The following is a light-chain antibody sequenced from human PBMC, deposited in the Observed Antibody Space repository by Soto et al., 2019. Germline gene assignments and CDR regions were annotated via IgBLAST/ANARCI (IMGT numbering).Light chain of an antibody. CDR1: QDISTF. CDR3: QQYNGYPYT. J-gene: IGKJ2*01. CDR2: GVS. Sequence: DIQMTQSPSSLSASLGDTVTITCRASQDISTFLAWFQQKPAKAPQSLIYGVSNLQGGSPSKFSGSGTGTHFTLSISRLQPEEFATYYCQQYNGYPYTFGQGIKLEIK. V-gene: IGKV1-16*02.